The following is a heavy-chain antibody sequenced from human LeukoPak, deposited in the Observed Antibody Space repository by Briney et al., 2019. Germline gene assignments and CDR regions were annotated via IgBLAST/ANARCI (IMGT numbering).Heavy chain of an antibody. CDR2: IFYSGAT. J-gene: IGHJ4*02. V-gene: IGHV4-59*01. CDR3: ARGGWNKFDY. CDR1: GGSISSCY. Sequence: SGTLSLTCTVSGGSISSCYWSWIRQPPGKGLEWIGFIFYSGATNYNPSLKSRVTISVDTSKNQFSLKLSSVTAADTAVYYCARGGWNKFDYWGQGTLVTVSS. D-gene: IGHD3-22*01.